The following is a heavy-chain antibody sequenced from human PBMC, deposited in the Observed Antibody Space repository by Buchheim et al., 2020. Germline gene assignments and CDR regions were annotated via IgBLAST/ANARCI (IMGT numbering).Heavy chain of an antibody. J-gene: IGHJ4*02. Sequence: QVHLQESGPGLVKPSETLSLTCTVSGGSISGYYLTWLRQLPGRGLEWIGYIHSTGSTHYSPSLRRRSTISLDTSKNQFSLTLTSMTPADTAVYYCARAARRCSSTSCWFDYWGQGTL. CDR2: IHSTGST. V-gene: IGHV4-59*01. CDR3: ARAARRCSSTSCWFDY. CDR1: GGSISGYY. D-gene: IGHD2-2*01.